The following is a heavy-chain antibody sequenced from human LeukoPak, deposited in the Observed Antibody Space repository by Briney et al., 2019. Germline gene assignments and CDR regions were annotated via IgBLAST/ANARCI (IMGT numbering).Heavy chain of an antibody. CDR1: GGSISSSSYY. J-gene: IGHJ5*02. V-gene: IGHV4-39*07. CDR3: ARDPMGYSSGWYESRGVWFDP. Sequence: PSETLSLTCTVSGGSISSSSYYWGWIRQPPGKGLEWIGSIYYSGSTYYNPSLKSRVTISVDTSKNQFSLKLSSVTAADTAVYYCARDPMGYSSGWYESRGVWFDPWGQGTLVTVSS. D-gene: IGHD6-19*01. CDR2: IYYSGST.